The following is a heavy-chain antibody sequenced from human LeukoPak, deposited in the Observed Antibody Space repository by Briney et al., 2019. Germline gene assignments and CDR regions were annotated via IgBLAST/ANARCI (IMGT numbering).Heavy chain of an antibody. J-gene: IGHJ5*02. V-gene: IGHV1-8*03. CDR2: MNPNSGNT. D-gene: IGHD3-10*01. Sequence: ASVKVSCKASGYTFTSYDINWVRQATGQGLEWMGWMNPNSGNTGYAQKFQGRVTITRNTSISTAYMELSSLRFEDTAVYYCARGPLRGVRQKNWFDPWGQGTLVTVSS. CDR1: GYTFTSYD. CDR3: ARGPLRGVRQKNWFDP.